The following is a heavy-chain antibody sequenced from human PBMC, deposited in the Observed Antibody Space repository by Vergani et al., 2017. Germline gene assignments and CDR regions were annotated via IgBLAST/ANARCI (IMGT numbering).Heavy chain of an antibody. CDR2: ISGSGGST. J-gene: IGHJ6*03. V-gene: IGHV3-23*01. CDR3: AKELYCSSTSCYGGFYYYYMDV. CDR1: GFTFSSYA. D-gene: IGHD2-2*01. Sequence: EVQLLESGGGLVQPGGSLRLSCAASGFTFSSYAMSWVRQAPGKGLEWVSAISGSGGSTYYADSVKGRFTISRDNSKNTLYLQMNSLRAEDTAVYYCAKELYCSSTSCYGGFYYYYMDVWGKGTTVTVSS.